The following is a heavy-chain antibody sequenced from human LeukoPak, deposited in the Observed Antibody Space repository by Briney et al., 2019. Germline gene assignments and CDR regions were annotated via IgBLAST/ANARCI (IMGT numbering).Heavy chain of an antibody. CDR2: MNPNTGNS. V-gene: IGHV1-8*01. J-gene: IGHJ5*01. CDR3: ARTISGYDPQNWFDS. Sequence: ASVKVFCKASGYSLTSHDINWIRQSPGQGLEWVGWMNPNTGNSGSGQKFRGRVTPTTDNSINTAYLEVSRLRFEDTAVYYCARTISGYDPQNWFDSWGQGTLVTVSS. CDR1: GYSLTSHD. D-gene: IGHD5-12*01.